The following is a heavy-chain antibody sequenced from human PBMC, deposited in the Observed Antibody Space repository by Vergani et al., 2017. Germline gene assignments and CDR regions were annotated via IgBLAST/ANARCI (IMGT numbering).Heavy chain of an antibody. Sequence: QVQLHESGPGLVKPSQTLSLTCTVSGGSITSGSFYWSWIRQPAGKGLEWIGRIHSSGTTNYNPSLKSRVTLSVDTSKNQLSLRMTSVTAADTAVYYCARGPHRPPSRYIAVAGTAWFDPWGQGTLVTVSS. D-gene: IGHD6-19*01. CDR3: ARGPHRPPSRYIAVAGTAWFDP. CDR1: GGSITSGSFY. V-gene: IGHV4-61*02. J-gene: IGHJ5*02. CDR2: IHSSGTT.